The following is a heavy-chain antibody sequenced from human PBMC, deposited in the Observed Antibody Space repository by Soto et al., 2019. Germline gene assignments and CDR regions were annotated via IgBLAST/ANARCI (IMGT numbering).Heavy chain of an antibody. J-gene: IGHJ6*02. CDR2: IWYDGSNK. V-gene: IGHV3-33*01. D-gene: IGHD3-3*01. Sequence: GGSLRLSCAASGFTFSSYGMHWVRQAPGKGLEWVAVIWYDGSNKYYADSVKGRFTISRDNSKNTLYLQMNSLRAEDTAVYYCARVGVSLRFSYYGMDVWGQGTTVTVSS. CDR3: ARVGVSLRFSYYGMDV. CDR1: GFTFSSYG.